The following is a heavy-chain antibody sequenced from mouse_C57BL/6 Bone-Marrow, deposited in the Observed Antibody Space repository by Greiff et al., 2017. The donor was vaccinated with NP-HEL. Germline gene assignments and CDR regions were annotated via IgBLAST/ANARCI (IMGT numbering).Heavy chain of an antibody. CDR1: GYTFTGNW. J-gene: IGHJ2*01. V-gene: IGHV1-9*01. D-gene: IGHD1-1*01. CDR2: ILPGSGNT. CDR3: ARDHYGSSYFDY. Sequence: VQLQESGAELMKPGASVKLSCKATGYTFTGNWIEWVKQRPGHGLEWIGEILPGSGNTYYNERFKGKATFTADTSSNTAYMQLSSLTTEDSAIYYCARDHYGSSYFDYWGQGTTLTVSS.